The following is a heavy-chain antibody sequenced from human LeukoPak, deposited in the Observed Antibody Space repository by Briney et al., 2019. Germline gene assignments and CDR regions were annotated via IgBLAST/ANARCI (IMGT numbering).Heavy chain of an antibody. CDR1: GFTFSSYA. D-gene: IGHD4-23*01. Sequence: GGSLRLSCAASGFTFSSYAMSWVRQAPGKGLEWVSAISGSGGSTYYADSVKGRFTISRDNSKNTLYLRMNSLRAEDTAVYYCAKVGNSYYYYGMDVWGQGTTVTVSS. V-gene: IGHV3-23*01. J-gene: IGHJ6*02. CDR3: AKVGNSYYYYGMDV. CDR2: ISGSGGST.